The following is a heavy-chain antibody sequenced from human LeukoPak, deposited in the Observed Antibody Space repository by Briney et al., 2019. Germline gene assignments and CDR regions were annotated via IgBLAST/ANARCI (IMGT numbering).Heavy chain of an antibody. J-gene: IGHJ4*02. D-gene: IGHD2/OR15-2a*01. CDR3: VGNGYYALDY. V-gene: IGHV4-4*02. CDR2: IYHSGGT. Sequence: PSETPSLTCAVSGDPINSIDWWSWVRQSPARGLEWIGEIYHSGGTNYNPSLKSRVTISVDKSKNHLSLKLTSVTAADTAVYFCVGNGYYALDYWGQGALVTVAS. CDR1: GDPINSIDW.